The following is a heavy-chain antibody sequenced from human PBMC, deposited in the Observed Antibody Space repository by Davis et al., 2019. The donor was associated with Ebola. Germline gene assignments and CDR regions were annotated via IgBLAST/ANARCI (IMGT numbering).Heavy chain of an antibody. CDR3: AKDSHDYSNYGYFDY. J-gene: IGHJ4*02. Sequence: LSLTCAASGFTFSSYAIHWVRQAPGKGLEWVSRISGSGVSTYYADSVKGRFTISRDTSRNTLYLQMNSLRAEDTAVYFCAKDSHDYSNYGYFDYWGQGTRVTVSS. CDR2: ISGSGVST. D-gene: IGHD4-11*01. CDR1: GFTFSSYA. V-gene: IGHV3-23*01.